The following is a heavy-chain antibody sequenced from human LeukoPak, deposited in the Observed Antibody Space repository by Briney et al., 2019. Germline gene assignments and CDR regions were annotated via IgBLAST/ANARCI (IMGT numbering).Heavy chain of an antibody. CDR2: ISSSGSTI. J-gene: IGHJ6*04. V-gene: IGHV3-48*03. CDR1: GFTFSSYE. CDR3: AELGITMIGGV. D-gene: IGHD3-10*02. Sequence: GGSLRLSCAASGFTFSSYEMNWVRQAPGKGLVWVSYISSSGSTIYYADSVKGRFTISRDNAKNSLYLQLNSLRAEDTAVYYCAELGITMIGGVWGKGTTVTISS.